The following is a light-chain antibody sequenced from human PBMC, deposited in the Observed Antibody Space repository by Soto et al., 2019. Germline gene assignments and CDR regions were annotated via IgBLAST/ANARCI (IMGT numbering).Light chain of an antibody. CDR3: QQYGTSPLT. J-gene: IGKJ4*01. Sequence: EIVLTQSPGTLSLSPGERATLSCRASQSVASNYLAWYQQKPGQAPRLLIYGASNRATGLPDRFSGSGSGTDFTLTISRLEPEDFAVYYCQQYGTSPLTFGGGTKVEIK. CDR1: QSVASNY. CDR2: GAS. V-gene: IGKV3-20*01.